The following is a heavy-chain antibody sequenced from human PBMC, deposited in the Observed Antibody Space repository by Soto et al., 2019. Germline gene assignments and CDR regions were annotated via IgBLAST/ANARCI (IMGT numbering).Heavy chain of an antibody. CDR1: GFTFSSYG. Sequence: GGSLRLSCAASGFTFSSYGMQWVRQAPGKGLEWVAVIWYDGSNKYYADSVKGRFTISRDNPKNTLYLQMNSLRAEDTAVYYCARDHGGTAFDYWGQGTLVTVSS. D-gene: IGHD1-1*01. J-gene: IGHJ4*02. CDR3: ARDHGGTAFDY. V-gene: IGHV3-33*01. CDR2: IWYDGSNK.